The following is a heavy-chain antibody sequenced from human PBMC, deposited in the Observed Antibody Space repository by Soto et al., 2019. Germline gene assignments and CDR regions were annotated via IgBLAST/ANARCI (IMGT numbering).Heavy chain of an antibody. D-gene: IGHD5-18*01. CDR2: IIPIFGTA. V-gene: IGHV1-69*13. CDR3: ARTRDTAMVYFDY. Sequence: ASVKVSCKASGGTFSSYAISWVRQAPGQGREWMGGIIPIFGTANYAQKFQGRVTITADESTSTAYMELSSLRSEDTAVYYCARTRDTAMVYFDYWGQGTLVTVSS. CDR1: GGTFSSYA. J-gene: IGHJ4*02.